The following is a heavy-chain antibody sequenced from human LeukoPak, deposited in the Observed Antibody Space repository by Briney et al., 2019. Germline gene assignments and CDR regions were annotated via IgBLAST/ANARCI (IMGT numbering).Heavy chain of an antibody. J-gene: IGHJ6*02. CDR2: INHSGST. CDR1: GGSFSGYY. CDR3: AREPLCGLYYYYGMDV. V-gene: IGHV4-34*01. Sequence: SETLSLTCAVYGGSFSGYYWSWIRQPPGKGLEWIGEINHSGSTNYNPSLKSRVTISVDTSKNQFSLKLSSVTAADTAVYYCAREPLCGLYYYYGMDVWGQGTTVTVSS.